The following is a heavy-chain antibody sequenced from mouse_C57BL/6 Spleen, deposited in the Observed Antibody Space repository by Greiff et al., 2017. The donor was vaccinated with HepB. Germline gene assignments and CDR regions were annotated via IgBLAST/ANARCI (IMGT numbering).Heavy chain of an antibody. V-gene: IGHV5-12*01. CDR2: ISNGGGST. CDR3: ARRDYGFAY. Sequence: EVKVVESGGGLVQPGGSLKLSCAASGFTFSDYYMYWVRQTPEKRLEWVAYISNGGGSTYYPDTVKGRFTISRDNAKNTLYLQMSRLKSEDTAMYYCARRDYGFAYWGQGTLVTVSA. D-gene: IGHD1-1*01. J-gene: IGHJ3*01. CDR1: GFTFSDYY.